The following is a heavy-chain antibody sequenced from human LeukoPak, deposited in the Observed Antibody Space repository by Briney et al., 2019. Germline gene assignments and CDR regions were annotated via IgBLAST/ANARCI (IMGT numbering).Heavy chain of an antibody. CDR3: TRDRVGSGWPRPYYFEV. Sequence: ASVKVSCEASGYTLTGYYLHWVRQAPGQGLEWMGWINPNTGATQSAQKFQGRITMTRDTSISTAYLDLSRLRSDDPAVYYCTRDRVGSGWPRPYYFEVWGQGTLVTVSS. V-gene: IGHV1-2*02. D-gene: IGHD6-19*01. CDR1: GYTLTGYY. CDR2: INPNTGAT. J-gene: IGHJ4*02.